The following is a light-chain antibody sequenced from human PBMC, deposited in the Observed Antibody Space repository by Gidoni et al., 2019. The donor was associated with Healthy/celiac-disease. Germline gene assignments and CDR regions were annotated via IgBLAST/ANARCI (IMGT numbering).Light chain of an antibody. Sequence: EIVLTQSPATLSLSPGERATLSCRASQSVSSYLACYQQKPGQAPRLLIYDASNRATGIPDRFSGSGSGTDVTLTISSREPEDFAVYYCQQRSNWSFTFXGXTKVEIK. V-gene: IGKV3-11*01. CDR3: QQRSNWSFT. J-gene: IGKJ4*01. CDR1: QSVSSY. CDR2: DAS.